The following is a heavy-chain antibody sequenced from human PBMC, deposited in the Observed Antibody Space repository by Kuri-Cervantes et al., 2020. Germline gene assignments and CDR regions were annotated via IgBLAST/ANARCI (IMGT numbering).Heavy chain of an antibody. D-gene: IGHD5-18*01. CDR3: ARWGDTAMVREYYFDY. Sequence: GESLKISCEASGFTFSYYWMNWVRQAPGKGLEWVANIKQDGSEKNYVDSVRGRFSISRDNAKNSLYLQMNSLRAEDTAVYYCARWGDTAMVREYYFDYWGQGTLVTVSS. V-gene: IGHV3-7*01. CDR2: IKQDGSEK. J-gene: IGHJ4*02. CDR1: GFTFSYYW.